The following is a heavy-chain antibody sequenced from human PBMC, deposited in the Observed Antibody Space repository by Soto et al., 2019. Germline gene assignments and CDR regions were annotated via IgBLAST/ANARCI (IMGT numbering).Heavy chain of an antibody. CDR3: AGGGVLVPAARPAGDSAPVGVTYYYYGMDV. Sequence: PSETLSLTCAVYGGSFSGYYWSWIRQPPGKGLEWIGEINHSGSTNYNPSLKSRVTISVDRSKNQFSLKLSSVTAADTAVYYCAGGGVLVPAARPAGDSAPVGVTYYYYGMDVWGQGTTVTVSS. V-gene: IGHV4-34*01. J-gene: IGHJ6*02. CDR2: INHSGST. CDR1: GGSFSGYY. D-gene: IGHD2-2*01.